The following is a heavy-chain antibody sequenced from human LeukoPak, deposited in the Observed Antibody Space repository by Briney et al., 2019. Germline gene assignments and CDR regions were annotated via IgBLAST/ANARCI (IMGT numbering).Heavy chain of an antibody. CDR1: GGTFSSYA. D-gene: IGHD6-25*01. Sequence: AASVKVSCKASGGTFSSYAISWVRQAPGQGLECMGRIIPIFGTANYAQKFQGRVTITTDESTSTAYMELSSLRSEDTAVYYCARGGDGSVQFDYWGQGTLVTVSS. CDR3: ARGGDGSVQFDY. CDR2: IIPIFGTA. V-gene: IGHV1-69*05. J-gene: IGHJ4*02.